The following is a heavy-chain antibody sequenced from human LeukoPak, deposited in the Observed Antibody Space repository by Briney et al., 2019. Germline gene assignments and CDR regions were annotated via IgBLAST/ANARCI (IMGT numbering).Heavy chain of an antibody. V-gene: IGHV4-61*02. D-gene: IGHD3-10*01. Sequence: SETLSLTCTVSGDSISSGNYYWTWIRQPAGKGLEWIGRIYTSGSTNYNPSLKSRVTMSVDTSKNQFSLKLSSVTAADTAVYYCAREGRSHYYGSEYYFDYWGQGTLVTVSS. CDR2: IYTSGST. J-gene: IGHJ4*02. CDR3: AREGRSHYYGSEYYFDY. CDR1: GDSISSGNYY.